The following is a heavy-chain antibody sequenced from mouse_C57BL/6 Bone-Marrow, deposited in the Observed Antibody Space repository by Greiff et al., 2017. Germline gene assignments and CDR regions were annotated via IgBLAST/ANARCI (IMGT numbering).Heavy chain of an antibody. J-gene: IGHJ2*01. D-gene: IGHD1-2*01. Sequence: QVQLQQSGAELMKPGASVKLSCKATGYTFTGYWIEWVKQRPGHGLEWIGEILPGSGSTNYNEKLKGKATFTPDTSSNTAYMQRSRLTTEDSAIYYCARSITSYYWGQGTTLTVSS. CDR2: ILPGSGST. V-gene: IGHV1-9*01. CDR1: GYTFTGYW. CDR3: ARSITSYY.